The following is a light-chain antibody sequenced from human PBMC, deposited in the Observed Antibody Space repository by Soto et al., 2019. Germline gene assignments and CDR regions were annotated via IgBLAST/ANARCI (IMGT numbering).Light chain of an antibody. J-gene: IGKJ1*01. CDR3: QQYNNWPPT. CDR2: GAS. CDR1: QSVSSN. Sequence: EIVLTQFPSTLSVSAGERATLSCRASQSVSSNLAWYQQKPGQAPRLLIYGASTRATGIPARFSGSRSGTEFTLTITSLQSEDFAVYYCQQYNNWPPTFGQGTKVDIK. V-gene: IGKV3-15*01.